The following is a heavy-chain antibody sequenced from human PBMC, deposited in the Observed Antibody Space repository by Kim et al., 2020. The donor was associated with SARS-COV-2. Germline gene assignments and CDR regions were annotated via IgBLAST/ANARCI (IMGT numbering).Heavy chain of an antibody. V-gene: IGHV4-39*07. J-gene: IGHJ6*02. CDR3: ARGPVVRGYSYYYGMDV. Sequence: LKSRVTISVDTSKNQFSLKLSSVTAADTAVYYCARGPVVRGYSYYYGMDVWGQGTTVTVSS. D-gene: IGHD5-12*01.